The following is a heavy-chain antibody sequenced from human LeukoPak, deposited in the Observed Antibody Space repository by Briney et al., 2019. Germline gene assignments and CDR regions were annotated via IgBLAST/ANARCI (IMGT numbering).Heavy chain of an antibody. V-gene: IGHV1-18*01. D-gene: IGHD6-19*01. CDR3: ARVSSGWFHYFDY. CDR1: GYTFTRYV. J-gene: IGHJ4*02. CDR2: ISAYNGNT. Sequence: GASVKVSCKASGYTFTRYVMNWVRQAPGQGLEWMGWISAYNGNTNYAQKLQGRVTMTTDTSTSTAYMELRSLRSDDTAVYYCARVSSGWFHYFDYWGQGTLVTVSS.